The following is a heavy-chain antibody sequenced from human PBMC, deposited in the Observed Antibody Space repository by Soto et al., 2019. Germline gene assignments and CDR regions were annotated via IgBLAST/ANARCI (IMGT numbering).Heavy chain of an antibody. CDR1: GGSISSGGYY. CDR3: ARGSVTHKPGGGWFDP. V-gene: IGHV4-31*03. D-gene: IGHD4-17*01. J-gene: IGHJ5*02. CDR2: IYYSGST. Sequence: QVQLQESGPGLVKPSQTLSLTCTVSGGSISSGGYYWSWIRQHPGKGLEWIGYIYYSGSTYYNPSLKSRVAISVDTSKNQFSLKLSSVTAADTAVYYCARGSVTHKPGGGWFDPWGQGTLVTVSS.